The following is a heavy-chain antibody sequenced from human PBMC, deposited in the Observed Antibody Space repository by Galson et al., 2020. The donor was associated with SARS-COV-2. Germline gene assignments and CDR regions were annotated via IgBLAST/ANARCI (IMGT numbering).Heavy chain of an antibody. CDR2: IGPAGDT. CDR1: GFSISVNE. J-gene: IGHJ3*02. D-gene: IGHD3-16*01. CDR3: ATGLMITGNETFDI. Sequence: GGSLRLSCAGSGFSISVNEMNWLRQSPAKGLKWVAGIGPAGDTYYTDSVTGRFTISRENAKNSFHLQMDSLPAGDTAIYYCATGLMITGNETFDILGQGTMVTVSS. V-gene: IGHV3-13*01.